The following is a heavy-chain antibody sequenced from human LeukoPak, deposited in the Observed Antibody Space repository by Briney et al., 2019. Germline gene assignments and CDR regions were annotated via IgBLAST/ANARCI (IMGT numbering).Heavy chain of an antibody. Sequence: SETLSLTCTVSGGSISSYYWSWIRQPPGKGLEWIGYIYYSGNTNYNPSLKSRVTISVDTSKNQFSLKLSSVTAADTAVYYCARLYYYGMDVWGKGTTVTVSS. CDR1: GGSISSYY. J-gene: IGHJ6*04. V-gene: IGHV4-59*01. CDR2: IYYSGNT. CDR3: ARLYYYGMDV.